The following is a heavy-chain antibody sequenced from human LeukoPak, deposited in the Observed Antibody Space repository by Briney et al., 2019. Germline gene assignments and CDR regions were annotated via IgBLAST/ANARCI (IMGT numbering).Heavy chain of an antibody. CDR2: IWYDGSNK. Sequence: GGSLRLSCAASGFTFSSYGMHWVRQAPGKGLEWVAVIWYDGSNKYYADSVKGRFTISRDNSKNTLYLQMNSLRAEDTAVYYCARGTTVTLIDYWGQGTLVTVSS. J-gene: IGHJ4*02. D-gene: IGHD4-17*01. CDR1: GFTFSSYG. V-gene: IGHV3-33*01. CDR3: ARGTTVTLIDY.